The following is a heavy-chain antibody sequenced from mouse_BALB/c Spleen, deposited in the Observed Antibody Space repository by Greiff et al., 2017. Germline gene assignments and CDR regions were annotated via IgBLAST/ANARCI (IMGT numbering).Heavy chain of an antibody. Sequence: QVQLQQSGAELARPGASVKMSCKASGYTFTSYWMHWVKQRPGQGLEWIGYINPSTGYTEYNQKFKDKATLTADKSSSTAYMQLSSLTSEDSAVYYCARLRQLDWGQGTSVTVSS. CDR3: ARLRQLD. CDR1: GYTFTSYW. V-gene: IGHV1-4*01. J-gene: IGHJ4*01. CDR2: INPSTGYT. D-gene: IGHD3-2*01.